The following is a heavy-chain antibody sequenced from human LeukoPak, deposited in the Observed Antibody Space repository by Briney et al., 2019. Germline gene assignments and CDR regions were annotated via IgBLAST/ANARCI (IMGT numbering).Heavy chain of an antibody. V-gene: IGHV1-2*02. CDR3: ARDHNWGPDY. D-gene: IGHD7-27*01. J-gene: IGHJ4*02. Sequence: ASVKVSCKALGYTFTDHYFHWLRQAPGQGIEWMGWIHPGRGDTNVAQKFQGRVSLTRDMSISTAYMELSRLTSDDTAVYYCARDHNWGPDYWGQGTLVSVSS. CDR2: IHPGRGDT. CDR1: GYTFTDHY.